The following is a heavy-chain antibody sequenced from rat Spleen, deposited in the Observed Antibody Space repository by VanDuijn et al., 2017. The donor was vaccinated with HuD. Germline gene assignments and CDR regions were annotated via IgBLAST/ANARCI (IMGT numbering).Heavy chain of an antibody. CDR2: ISYEGSGT. CDR3: TRDRTYSSYIYFDY. V-gene: IGHV5-22*01. CDR1: GLSFSNYD. D-gene: IGHD1-2*01. J-gene: IGHJ2*01. Sequence: EVQLVESGGGLVQPGRSLKLSCAASGLSFSNYDMAWVRQAPTKGLEWVASISYEGSGTYYGDSVKGRFTISRDKAKSTLYLQMNSLRSEDTATYYCTRDRTYSSYIYFDYWGQGVMVTVSS.